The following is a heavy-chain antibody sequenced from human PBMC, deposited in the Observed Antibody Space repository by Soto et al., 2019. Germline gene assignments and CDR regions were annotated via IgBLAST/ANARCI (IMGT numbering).Heavy chain of an antibody. CDR1: GYSFISYW. CDR2: FYPGDSTS. CDR3: ARIIGYCRNNDCSWTFDI. J-gene: IGHJ3*02. V-gene: IGHV5-51*01. D-gene: IGHD2-15*01. Sequence: GESLKISCKTSGYSFISYWVAWVRQLPGKGLEWMGTFYPGDSTSTYRPSFQGQVTISVDKSISTAYLQLSSLKASDTAMYYCARIIGYCRNNDCSWTFDIWGQGTMVTVSS.